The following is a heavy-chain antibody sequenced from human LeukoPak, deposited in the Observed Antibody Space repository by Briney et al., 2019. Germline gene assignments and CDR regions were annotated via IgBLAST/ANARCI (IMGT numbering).Heavy chain of an antibody. CDR1: GGSFSGHY. Sequence: SETLSLTCAVYGGSFSGHYWSWIRQPPGKGLEWIGEINHSGSTNYNPSLKSRVTISVDTSKNQFSLKLSSVTAADTAVYYCARGMGPESYPGYCSGGSCATALYYFDYWGQGTLVTVSS. CDR2: INHSGST. V-gene: IGHV4-34*01. CDR3: ARGMGPESYPGYCSGGSCATALYYFDY. J-gene: IGHJ4*02. D-gene: IGHD2-15*01.